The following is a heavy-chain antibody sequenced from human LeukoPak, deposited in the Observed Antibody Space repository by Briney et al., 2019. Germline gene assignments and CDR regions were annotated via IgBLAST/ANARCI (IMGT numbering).Heavy chain of an antibody. D-gene: IGHD3-10*01. Sequence: PSETLSLTCTVSGGSMSSYYWSWIRQPPGKGLEWIGYIYYSGSTNYNPSLKSRVSISVDTSKNQFSLKVRTVTAADTAVYYCARSQPRGDLGAFDIWGQGTMVTVSS. CDR1: GGSMSSYY. CDR3: ARSQPRGDLGAFDI. V-gene: IGHV4-59*01. J-gene: IGHJ3*02. CDR2: IYYSGST.